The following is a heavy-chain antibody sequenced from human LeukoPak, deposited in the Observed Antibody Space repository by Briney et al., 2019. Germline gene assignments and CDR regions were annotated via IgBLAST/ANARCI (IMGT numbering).Heavy chain of an antibody. D-gene: IGHD5-12*01. V-gene: IGHV3-48*03. Sequence: PGGSLRLSCAASGFTFSSYEMNWVRQAPAPGLEWVSHSSSSGSTIYYAGSVKGRFTIARDNAKNSVYLQMNSLRAEDTAVYYCARGSLHSAYGFYYWGQGTLVTVSS. CDR3: ARGSLHSAYGFYY. CDR2: SSSSGSTI. CDR1: GFTFSSYE. J-gene: IGHJ4*02.